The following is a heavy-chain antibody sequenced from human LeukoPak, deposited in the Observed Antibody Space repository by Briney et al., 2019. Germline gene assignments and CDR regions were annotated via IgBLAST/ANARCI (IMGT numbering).Heavy chain of an antibody. V-gene: IGHV3-74*01. CDR3: ATTVVIPHYYYYGMDV. CDR2: INPDGTTT. CDR1: GFTFSTYW. J-gene: IGHJ6*02. D-gene: IGHD4-23*01. Sequence: GGSLRLSCAASGFTFSTYWMHWVRQAPGKGLVWVSRINPDGTTTSYADSVKGRFTISRDNAKDTVYLQMNSLRAEDTAVYYCATTVVIPHYYYYGMDVWGQGTTVTVSS.